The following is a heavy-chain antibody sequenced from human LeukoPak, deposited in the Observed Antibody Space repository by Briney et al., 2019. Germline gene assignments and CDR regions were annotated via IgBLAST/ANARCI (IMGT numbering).Heavy chain of an antibody. J-gene: IGHJ5*02. D-gene: IGHD2-15*01. V-gene: IGHV1-18*01. Sequence: VASVKVSCKASGYTFTSYGISWVRQAPGQGLEWMGWIGAYNGNTNYAQKLQGRVTMPTDTSTSTAYMELRSLRSDDTAVYYCARSGGGYCSGGSCSKGDNWFDPWGQGTLVTVS. CDR2: IGAYNGNT. CDR3: ARSGGGYCSGGSCSKGDNWFDP. CDR1: GYTFTSYG.